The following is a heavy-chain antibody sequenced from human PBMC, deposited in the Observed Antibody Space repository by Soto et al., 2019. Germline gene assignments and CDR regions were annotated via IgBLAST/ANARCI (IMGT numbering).Heavy chain of an antibody. V-gene: IGHV1-8*01. CDR3: ARQQAMDY. CDR2: MNPHSGDT. Sequence: QVQLVQYGAEVKKPGASVKVSCKASGYTLVNYEINWVRQATGQGLEWLGWMNPHSGDTFYAQNFQGRVTMTRNTSITTAYMELNSLKSEDTAVYYCARQQAMDYWGQGTLVTVSS. CDR1: GYTLVNYE. J-gene: IGHJ4*02.